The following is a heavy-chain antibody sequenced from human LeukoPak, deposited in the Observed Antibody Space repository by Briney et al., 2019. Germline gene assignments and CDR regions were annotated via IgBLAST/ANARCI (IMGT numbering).Heavy chain of an antibody. J-gene: IGHJ4*02. D-gene: IGHD6-19*01. V-gene: IGHV4-34*01. CDR2: INHSGST. Sequence: SETLSLTCAVYGGSFSGYYWSWIRQPPGKGLEWIGEINHSGSTNYNPSLKSRVTISVDTSKNQFSLKLSSVTAADTAVYYCARRRPGLGYFDYWGQGTLVTVSS. CDR3: ARRRPGLGYFDY. CDR1: GGSFSGYY.